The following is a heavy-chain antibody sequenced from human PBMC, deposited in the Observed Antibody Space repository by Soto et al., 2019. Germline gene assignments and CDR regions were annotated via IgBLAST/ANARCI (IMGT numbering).Heavy chain of an antibody. D-gene: IGHD3-22*01. CDR3: AIGAITMIVGVPDFDY. CDR1: GYTFTGYY. Sequence: ASVQVSCKASGYTFTGYYMHWVRQAPGQGLEWMGWINPNSGGTNYAQKFQGWVTMTRDTSISTAYMELSRLRSDDTAVYYCAIGAITMIVGVPDFDYWGQGTLVTVSS. J-gene: IGHJ4*02. V-gene: IGHV1-2*04. CDR2: INPNSGGT.